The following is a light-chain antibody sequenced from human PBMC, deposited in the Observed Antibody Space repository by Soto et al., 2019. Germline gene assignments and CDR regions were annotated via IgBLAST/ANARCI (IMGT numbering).Light chain of an antibody. CDR1: QSVSSN. CDR2: GAS. J-gene: IGKJ4*01. Sequence: EIVMTQSPPTLSVSPGGRATLSCRASQSVSSNLAWYQLKPGQAPRLFIYGASTRATGISARFSGSGSGTEFTLTIGSLQSEDFAVYYCQQYNNLPLTCGGGTKVEIK. CDR3: QQYNNLPLT. V-gene: IGKV3-15*01.